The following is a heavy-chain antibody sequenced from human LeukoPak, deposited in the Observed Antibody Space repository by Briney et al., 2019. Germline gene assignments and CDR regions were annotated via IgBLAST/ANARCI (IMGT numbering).Heavy chain of an antibody. Sequence: GASVKVSCKASGYTFTSYYMHWVRQATGQGLEWMGWMNPNSGNTGYAQKFQGRVTITRNTSISTAYMELSSLRSEDTAVYYCARAMVRGVSDYWGQGTLVTVSS. D-gene: IGHD3-10*01. CDR1: GYTFTSYY. V-gene: IGHV1-8*03. CDR2: MNPNSGNT. J-gene: IGHJ4*02. CDR3: ARAMVRGVSDY.